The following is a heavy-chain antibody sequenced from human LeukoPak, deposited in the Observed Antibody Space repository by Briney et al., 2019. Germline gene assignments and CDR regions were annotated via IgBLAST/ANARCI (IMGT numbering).Heavy chain of an antibody. CDR1: GYTFTSYY. J-gene: IGHJ4*02. Sequence: ASVKVSCKASGYTFTSYYMHWVRQAPGQGLEWMGLINPTGGSTGYAQKFQGRVTMTRDMSTSTDYMELSSLRSEDTAVYYCARGGVRRDGYNLDYWGQGTLVTVSS. D-gene: IGHD5-24*01. CDR3: ARGGVRRDGYNLDY. V-gene: IGHV1-46*01. CDR2: INPTGGST.